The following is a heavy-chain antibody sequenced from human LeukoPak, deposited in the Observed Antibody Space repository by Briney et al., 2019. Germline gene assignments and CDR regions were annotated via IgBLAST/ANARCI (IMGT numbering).Heavy chain of an antibody. CDR3: ARGKMASSGYRYQYNWFDP. J-gene: IGHJ5*02. CDR1: GGSISSSSYY. Sequence: SETLSLTCTVSGGSISSSSYYRGWIRQPPGKGLEWIGSIYYSGSTYYNPSLKSRVTISVDTSKNQFSLKLSSVTAADTAVYYCARGKMASSGYRYQYNWFDPWGQGALVTVSS. V-gene: IGHV4-39*07. D-gene: IGHD3-22*01. CDR2: IYYSGST.